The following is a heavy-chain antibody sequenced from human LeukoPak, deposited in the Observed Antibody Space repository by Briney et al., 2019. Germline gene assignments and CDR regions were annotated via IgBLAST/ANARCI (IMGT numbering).Heavy chain of an antibody. D-gene: IGHD5-24*01. CDR2: ISGSGGST. V-gene: IGHV3-23*01. CDR3: AKQNGYPYRGYFQH. CDR1: GLAFTSYA. Sequence: GGSLRLSGAPSGLAFTSYAMSGVAQAPGRGLEGVSAISGSGGSTYYADSVKGRFTISRDNSKNTLYLQMNSLRAEDTAVYYCAKQNGYPYRGYFQHWGQGTLVTVSS. J-gene: IGHJ1*01.